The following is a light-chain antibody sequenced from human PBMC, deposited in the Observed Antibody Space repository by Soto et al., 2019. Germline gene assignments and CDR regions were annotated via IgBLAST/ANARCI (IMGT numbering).Light chain of an antibody. V-gene: IGKV1-5*03. J-gene: IGKJ1*01. CDR2: KAS. CDR3: QQYHGNSPWT. CDR1: QSVDHW. Sequence: DVQMTQSPSTLSASIGDRVTITCRASQSVDHWLAWFQQKPGKGPKVLIYKASTLQNGVTSRFSASGSGTEFTLTISSVQPDDFATYYFQQYHGNSPWTVGQGTKVE.